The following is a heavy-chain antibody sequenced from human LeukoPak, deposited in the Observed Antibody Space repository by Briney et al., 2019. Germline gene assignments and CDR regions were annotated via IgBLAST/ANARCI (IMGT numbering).Heavy chain of an antibody. D-gene: IGHD6-13*01. J-gene: IGHJ4*02. Sequence: GGSLILSCAASGFTFISHAMSWVRQAPGKGLEWVSTISGSAGTTYYADSVKGRFTISRDNSKNTLYLQMNSLRAEDTAIYYCAKPIRSSWYYFDYWGQGTLVTVSS. CDR2: ISGSAGTT. CDR1: GFTFISHA. CDR3: AKPIRSSWYYFDY. V-gene: IGHV3-23*01.